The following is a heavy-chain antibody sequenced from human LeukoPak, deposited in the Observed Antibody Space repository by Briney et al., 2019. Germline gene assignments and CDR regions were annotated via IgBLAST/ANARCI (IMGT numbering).Heavy chain of an antibody. J-gene: IGHJ4*02. D-gene: IGHD3-10*01. CDR2: ISYDGSNK. V-gene: IGHV3-30*18. CDR1: GFTFSSYG. CDR3: AKVQVVYYYGSGSLDY. Sequence: GGSLRLSCAASGFTFSSYGMHWVRQAPGKGLEWVAVISYDGSNKYYADSVKGRFTISRDNSKNTLYLQMNSLRAEDTAVYYCAKVQVVYYYGSGSLDYWGQGTLVTVSS.